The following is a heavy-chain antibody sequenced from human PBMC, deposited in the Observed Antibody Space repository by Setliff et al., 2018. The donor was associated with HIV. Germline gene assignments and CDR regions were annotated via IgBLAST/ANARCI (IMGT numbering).Heavy chain of an antibody. D-gene: IGHD2-15*01. J-gene: IGHJ4*02. Sequence: PSETLSLTCAVSGYSISSGYYWGWIRQPPGKGLEWIGSIYNRGSTYYNPSLQNRVTLLLDMSKNQFSLKLSSVTAADTAVYYCARQAWHSGRNGYFVDYWGQGTLVTVSS. CDR1: GYSISSGYY. CDR3: ARQAWHSGRNGYFVDY. V-gene: IGHV4-38-2*01. CDR2: IYNRGST.